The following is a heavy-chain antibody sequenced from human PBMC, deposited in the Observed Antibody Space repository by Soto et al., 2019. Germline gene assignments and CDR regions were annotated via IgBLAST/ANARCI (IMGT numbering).Heavy chain of an antibody. Sequence: KSGGSLRLSCAASGFTFSSYSMNWVRQAPGKGLEWVSSISSSSSYIYYADSVKGRFTISRDNAKNSLYLQMNSLRAEDTAVYYCARVQDYGGNPPDYWGQGNPGHRLL. CDR2: ISSSSSYI. CDR1: GFTFSSYS. CDR3: ARVQDYGGNPPDY. V-gene: IGHV3-21*01. J-gene: IGHJ4*02. D-gene: IGHD4-17*01.